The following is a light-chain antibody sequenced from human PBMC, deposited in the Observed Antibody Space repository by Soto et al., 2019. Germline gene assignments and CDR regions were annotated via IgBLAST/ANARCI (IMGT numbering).Light chain of an antibody. CDR2: AAS. CDR1: QDIRND. Sequence: DIQMTQSPSSLSASVGDRVTITCRASQDIRNDVGWYQQKAGKAPKRLIFAASSLHSGVPSRFSGSRSGTEFTLTIASLQPEYFATDYCLQHNTYPFTFGGGTNVEF. V-gene: IGKV1-17*01. J-gene: IGKJ4*01. CDR3: LQHNTYPFT.